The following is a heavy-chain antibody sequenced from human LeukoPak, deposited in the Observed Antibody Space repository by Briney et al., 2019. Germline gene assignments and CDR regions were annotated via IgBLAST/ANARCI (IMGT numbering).Heavy chain of an antibody. CDR3: ARLRRWLQRPLEKYYFDY. Sequence: SETLSLTCAVYGGSFSGYYWSWIRQSPGKGLEWIGEINHSGSTNYNPSLKSRVTISVDTSKNQFSLKLSSVTAADTAVYYCARLRRWLQRPLEKYYFDYWGQGALVTVSS. J-gene: IGHJ4*02. CDR1: GGSFSGYY. D-gene: IGHD5-24*01. CDR2: INHSGST. V-gene: IGHV4-34*01.